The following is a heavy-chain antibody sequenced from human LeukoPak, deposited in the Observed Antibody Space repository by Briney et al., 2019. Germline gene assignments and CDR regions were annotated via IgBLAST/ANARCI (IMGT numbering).Heavy chain of an antibody. Sequence: GGALRLSCQASGFTFSPYAMSWVHQTPRKGLEWLAAISGDNPGTYHASSVRGRFTISRDNSKNTVHLQMNGLRAEDAAIYYCAKASVGHCSGAFCYHFDSWGQGTLVTVSS. J-gene: IGHJ4*02. D-gene: IGHD2-15*01. CDR3: AKASVGHCSGAFCYHFDS. CDR1: GFTFSPYA. CDR2: ISGDNPGT. V-gene: IGHV3-23*01.